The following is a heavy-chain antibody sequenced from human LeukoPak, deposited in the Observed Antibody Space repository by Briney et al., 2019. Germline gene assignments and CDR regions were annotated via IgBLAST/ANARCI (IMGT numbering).Heavy chain of an antibody. D-gene: IGHD3-10*01. Sequence: GGSLRLSCVVSGFTFSNYSMNWVRQAPGKGLEWVSYISSRSSSIYYLDSVKGRFTISRDNAKNSLYLQMNSLRDEDTAVYYCARDITMVRGLIGYYYGMDVWGQGTTVTVSS. V-gene: IGHV3-48*02. CDR3: ARDITMVRGLIGYYYGMDV. CDR1: GFTFSNYS. J-gene: IGHJ6*02. CDR2: ISSRSSSI.